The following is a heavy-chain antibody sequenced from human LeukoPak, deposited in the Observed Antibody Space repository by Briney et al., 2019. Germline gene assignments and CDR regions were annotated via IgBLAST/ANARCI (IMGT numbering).Heavy chain of an antibody. Sequence: GGSLRLSCAVSGITLSNYGMRWVRQAPGEGLEWGAGISGSGGGTYYAASSNGRFTISTANPKTPLYLQMHSLRAEDTAVYFCSNRVVVIRVILVGFHKEAYYFDSWGQGALVTVSS. CDR1: GITLSNYG. CDR2: ISGSGGGT. V-gene: IGHV3-23*01. CDR3: SNRVVVIRVILVGFHKEAYYFDS. D-gene: IGHD3-22*01. J-gene: IGHJ4*02.